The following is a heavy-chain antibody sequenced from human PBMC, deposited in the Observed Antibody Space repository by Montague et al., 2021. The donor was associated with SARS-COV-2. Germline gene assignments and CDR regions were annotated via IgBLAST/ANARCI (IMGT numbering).Heavy chain of an antibody. V-gene: IGHV5-51*01. CDR3: ARLTRITMIVVVINAKKGASYYCDY. J-gene: IGHJ4*02. D-gene: IGHD3-22*01. CDR1: GYSFTSYW. CDR2: IYPXXSYT. Sequence: QSGAEVKKPGESLKISCKGSGYSFTSYWIGWVRQMPGKGLEWMGIIYPXXSYTRYSPSFQGQVTISADKSISTAYLQWSSLKASDTAMYYCARLTRITMIVVVINAKKGASYYCDYWGQGTLVTVSS.